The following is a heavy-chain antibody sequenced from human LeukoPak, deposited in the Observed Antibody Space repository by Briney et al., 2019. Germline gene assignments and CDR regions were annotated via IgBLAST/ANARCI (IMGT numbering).Heavy chain of an antibody. CDR3: ARGWNSDYFDY. J-gene: IGHJ4*02. D-gene: IGHD1-7*01. CDR1: GFTLSRHG. CDR2: IGYRNSPI. V-gene: IGHV3-48*04. Sequence: PGGSLRLSCAASGFTLSRHGMHWVRQAPGKGLEWISYIGYRNSPIHYADSVKGRFTISRDNAKNSLYLQMNSLRAEDTAMYYCARGWNSDYFDYWGQGTLVTVSS.